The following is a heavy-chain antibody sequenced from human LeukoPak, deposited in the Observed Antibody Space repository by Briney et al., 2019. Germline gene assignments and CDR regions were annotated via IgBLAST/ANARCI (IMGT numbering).Heavy chain of an antibody. J-gene: IGHJ4*02. CDR3: AKDRLLNCRGDCYIFDY. Sequence: SETLSLTCTVSGGSISSSSYYWGWIRQPPGKGLEWIGSIYYSGSTYYNPSLKSRVTISVDTSKNQFSLKLNSVTAEDTAVYYCAKDRLLNCRGDCYIFDYWGQGTVVTVSS. D-gene: IGHD2-21*02. V-gene: IGHV4-39*07. CDR2: IYYSGST. CDR1: GGSISSSSYY.